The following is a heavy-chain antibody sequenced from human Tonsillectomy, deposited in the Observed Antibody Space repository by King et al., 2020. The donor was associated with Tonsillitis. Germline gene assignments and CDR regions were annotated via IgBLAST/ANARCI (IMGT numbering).Heavy chain of an antibody. CDR1: GFTFSSYA. J-gene: IGHJ4*02. CDR3: AKRFGANSGAFDY. CDR2: ISNIDDIT. D-gene: IGHD4/OR15-4a*01. Sequence: VQLVESGGGLVQPGESLRLSCAASGFTFSSYAMSWVRQAPGKGLELVSGISNIDDITYYTDSVKGRFTISRDISKNTLYLLMTSLRAEDTAVYYCAKRFGANSGAFDYWGQGTLVSVSP. V-gene: IGHV3-23*04.